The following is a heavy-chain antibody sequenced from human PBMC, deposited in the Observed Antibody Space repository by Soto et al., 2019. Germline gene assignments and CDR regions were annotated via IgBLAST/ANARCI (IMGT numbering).Heavy chain of an antibody. CDR3: AKDKKGLLPRGPVDY. CDR2: ISYDGSNK. CDR1: GFTFSSYG. J-gene: IGHJ4*02. Sequence: SLSLSCAASGFTFSSYGMHWVRQAPGKGLEWVAVISYDGSNKYYADSVKGRFTISRDNSKNTLYLQMNSLRAEDTAVYYCAKDKKGLLPRGPVDYWGQGTLVTVSS. D-gene: IGHD3-22*01. V-gene: IGHV3-30*18.